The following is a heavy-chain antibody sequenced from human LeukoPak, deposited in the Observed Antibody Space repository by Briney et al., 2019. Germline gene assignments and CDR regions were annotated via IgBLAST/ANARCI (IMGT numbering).Heavy chain of an antibody. Sequence: ASVKVSCKASGFTITNYGISWVRQAPGQGLEWMGWISAYNGDTNYAQKLQDRVTMTTDTSTSTAYMELRSLRSDDTAMYYCARDEGVGERGAYWGQGTLVTVSS. CDR1: GFTITNYG. V-gene: IGHV1-18*01. CDR2: ISAYNGDT. D-gene: IGHD3-16*01. CDR3: ARDEGVGERGAY. J-gene: IGHJ4*02.